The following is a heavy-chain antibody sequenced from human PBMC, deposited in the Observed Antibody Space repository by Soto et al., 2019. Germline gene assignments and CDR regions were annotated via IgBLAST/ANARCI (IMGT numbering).Heavy chain of an antibody. CDR2: IYHSGRT. V-gene: IGHV4-4*02. CDR3: ARAGGTTVTGLWHFDS. Sequence: QVQLQESGPGLVKPSETLSLTCAVSGGSISSNNWWSWVRQAPGKGLEWIGEIYHSGRTSYNPSLRSRVTMSVDKSKNQFSLIVTSVTAADTAVYYCARAGGTTVTGLWHFDSWGQGTLVTVSS. D-gene: IGHD4-17*01. J-gene: IGHJ4*02. CDR1: GGSISSNNW.